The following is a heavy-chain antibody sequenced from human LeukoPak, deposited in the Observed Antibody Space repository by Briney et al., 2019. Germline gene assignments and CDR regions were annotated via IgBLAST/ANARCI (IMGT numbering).Heavy chain of an antibody. J-gene: IGHJ5*02. D-gene: IGHD6-6*01. Sequence: SVKVSCKASGGTFSSYAISWVRQAPGQGLEWMGGIIPIFGTANYAQKFQGRVTITADESTSTAYMELSNLRSEDTAVYYCARAEYSSSSDPQNWFDPWGQGTLVTVSS. CDR3: ARAEYSSSSDPQNWFDP. CDR1: GGTFSSYA. V-gene: IGHV1-69*13. CDR2: IIPIFGTA.